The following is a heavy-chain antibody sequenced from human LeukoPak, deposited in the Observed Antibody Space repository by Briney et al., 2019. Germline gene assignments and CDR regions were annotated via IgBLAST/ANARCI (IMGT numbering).Heavy chain of an antibody. D-gene: IGHD1-26*01. CDR3: ARGIVGATTPTNWFDP. Sequence: ASETLSLTCTVSGGSISSSSYYWGWIRQPPGKGLEWIGSIYYSGSTYYNPSLKSRVTISVDTSKNQFSLRLSSVTAADTAVYYCARGIVGATTPTNWFDPWGQGTLVTVSS. CDR1: GGSISSSSYY. V-gene: IGHV4-39*07. CDR2: IYYSGST. J-gene: IGHJ5*02.